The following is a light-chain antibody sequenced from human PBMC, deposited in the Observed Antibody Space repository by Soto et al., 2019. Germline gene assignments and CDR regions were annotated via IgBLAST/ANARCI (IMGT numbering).Light chain of an antibody. CDR1: NNNVGGYNF. Sequence: QSALTQPASVSGSPGQSITISCTGTNNNVGGYNFVSWYQQHPGKAPKLMIYEVTNRPSGVSNRFSGSKSDDTASLTISGLQSEDEGDYYCSSYTTSGTQVFGGGTQLTVL. CDR3: SSYTTSGTQV. CDR2: EVT. V-gene: IGLV2-14*01. J-gene: IGLJ2*01.